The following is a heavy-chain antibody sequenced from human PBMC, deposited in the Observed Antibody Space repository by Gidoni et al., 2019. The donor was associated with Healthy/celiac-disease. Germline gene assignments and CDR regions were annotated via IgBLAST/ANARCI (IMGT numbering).Heavy chain of an antibody. D-gene: IGHD3-9*01. J-gene: IGHJ6*02. Sequence: ELQLVQSGAEVNNPGESLRTCCKGSRYSFTSYWISWVRQMPGKGLEWMGMIDPSDSYTNYSPSFRGHVTISADKSISTAYLQWSSLKASDTAMYYCARLTDNYYYYGMDVWGQGTTVTVSS. V-gene: IGHV5-10-1*03. CDR2: IDPSDSYT. CDR3: ARLTDNYYYYGMDV. CDR1: RYSFTSYW.